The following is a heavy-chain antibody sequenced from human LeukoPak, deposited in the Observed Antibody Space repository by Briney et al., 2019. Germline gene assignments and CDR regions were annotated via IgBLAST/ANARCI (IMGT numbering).Heavy chain of an antibody. J-gene: IGHJ5*02. CDR2: ITGSGGST. CDR3: AREAITIFGVVRTQTTYGPHRFDP. Sequence: PGGSLRLSCAASGFTFSNYGLSWVRQAPGKGLEWVSGITGSGGSTYYADSVKGRFTISRGNSKNTLYLQMNSLRSEDTAVYYCAREAITIFGVVRTQTTYGPHRFDPWGQGTLVTVSS. CDR1: GFTFSNYG. V-gene: IGHV3-23*01. D-gene: IGHD3-3*01.